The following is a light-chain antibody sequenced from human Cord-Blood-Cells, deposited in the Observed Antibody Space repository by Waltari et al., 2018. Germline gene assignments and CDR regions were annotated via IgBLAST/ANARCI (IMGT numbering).Light chain of an antibody. CDR2: DVS. CDR1: SSDVGGYNS. Sequence: QSALTQPRSVSGSPGPSVTISCTGTSSDVGGYNSVSWYQQHPGKAPKLMIYDVSKRPSGVPDRFSGSKSGNTASLTISGLQAEDEADYYCCSYAGSYTFVVFGGGTKLTVL. CDR3: CSYAGSYTFVV. V-gene: IGLV2-11*01. J-gene: IGLJ2*01.